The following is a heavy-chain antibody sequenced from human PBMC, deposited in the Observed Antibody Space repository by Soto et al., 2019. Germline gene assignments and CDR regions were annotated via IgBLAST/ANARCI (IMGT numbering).Heavy chain of an antibody. Sequence: SVKVSCTXSAYTFTGYYMHWVRQAPGQGLEWMGWINPNSGGTNYTQKFQGRVTVTRDTSISTAYMELSRLRSDDTAVYYCAKGGHSVSWYSGFDPWGQGTLVTVSS. D-gene: IGHD6-13*01. J-gene: IGHJ5*02. CDR2: INPNSGGT. CDR3: AKGGHSVSWYSGFDP. V-gene: IGHV1-2*02. CDR1: AYTFTGYY.